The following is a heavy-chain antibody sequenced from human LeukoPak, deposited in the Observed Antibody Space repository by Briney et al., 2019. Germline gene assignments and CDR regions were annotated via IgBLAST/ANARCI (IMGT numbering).Heavy chain of an antibody. CDR1: GGSISSAGYY. D-gene: IGHD1-26*01. J-gene: IGHJ6*02. V-gene: IGHV4-61*08. CDR2: IYDSGST. CDR3: ARVGGSNFYYYGMDV. Sequence: ASETLSLTCTVSGGSISSAGYYWSWIRQPPGKGLEWIGYIYDSGSTNYSPSLKSRVTISVDTSKNQFSLRLSSVTAADTAVYYCARVGGSNFYYYGMDVWGQGTTVTVSS.